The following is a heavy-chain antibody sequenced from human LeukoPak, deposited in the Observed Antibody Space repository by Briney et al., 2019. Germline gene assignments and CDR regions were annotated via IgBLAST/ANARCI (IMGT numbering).Heavy chain of an antibody. CDR2: INPSGGST. D-gene: IGHD3-22*01. V-gene: IGHV1-46*01. CDR3: ARVFAPYSSGYYYYFDH. J-gene: IGHJ4*02. CDR1: GYTFTSYY. Sequence: ASVKVSCKASGYTFTSYYMHWVRQAPGQGLEWMGIINPSGGSTSYAQKFQGRVTMTRDTSTSTVYMELSSLRSEDTAVYYCARVFAPYSSGYYYYFDHWGQGTLVTVSS.